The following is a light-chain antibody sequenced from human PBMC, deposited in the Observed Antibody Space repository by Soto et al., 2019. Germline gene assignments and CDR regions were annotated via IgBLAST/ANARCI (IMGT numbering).Light chain of an antibody. Sequence: EIVLTQSPGTLSLSPGERATFSCRASQSVRGNYIAWYQQKPGQAPRLLIYDAYNRATGIPPRFSGSGSGTDFTLTISSLEPEDSAVYYCQQRHMWPITFGQGTRLEIK. CDR3: QQRHMWPIT. J-gene: IGKJ5*01. CDR1: QSVRGNY. CDR2: DAY. V-gene: IGKV3-11*01.